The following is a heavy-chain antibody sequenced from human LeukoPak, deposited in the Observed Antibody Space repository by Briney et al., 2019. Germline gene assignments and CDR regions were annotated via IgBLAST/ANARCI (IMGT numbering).Heavy chain of an antibody. D-gene: IGHD3-22*01. CDR3: ASSGDSSGYYYYFDY. J-gene: IGHJ4*02. V-gene: IGHV4-61*02. CDR2: IYTSGST. Sequence: PSETLSLTCTVSGGSISSGSYYWSWIRQPAGKGLEWIGRIYTSGSTNYNPSLKSRVTISVDTSKNQFSLKLSSVTAADTAVYYCASSGDSSGYYYYFDYWGQGTLVTVSS. CDR1: GGSISSGSYY.